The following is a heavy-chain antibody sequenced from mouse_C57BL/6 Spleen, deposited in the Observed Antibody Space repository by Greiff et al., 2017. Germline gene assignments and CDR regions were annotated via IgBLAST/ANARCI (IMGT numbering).Heavy chain of an antibody. CDR2: IDPANGNT. D-gene: IGHD1-1*01. CDR3: ARDPLYYGSSYPFAY. V-gene: IGHV14-3*01. J-gene: IGHJ3*01. CDR1: GFNIKNTY. Sequence: EVKLVESVAELVRPGASVKLSCTASGFNIKNTYMHWVKQRPEQGLEWIGRIDPANGNTKYAPKFQGKATITADTSSNTAYLQLSSLTSEDTAIYYCARDPLYYGSSYPFAYWGQGTLVTVSA.